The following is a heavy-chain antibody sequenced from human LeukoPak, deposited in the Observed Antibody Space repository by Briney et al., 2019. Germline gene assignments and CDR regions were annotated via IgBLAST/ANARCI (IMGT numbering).Heavy chain of an antibody. Sequence: SETLSLTCTVSGGSISTYYWSWIRHSPGKGLEWIGYIYYSGTTNYNPSLTSRVTISVDTSKNQFSLKLNSVTAADTAVYYCAREDPQTTVPEGLDVWGQGTSVTVSS. J-gene: IGHJ6*02. CDR1: GGSISTYY. D-gene: IGHD4-17*01. CDR2: IYYSGTT. V-gene: IGHV4-59*01. CDR3: AREDPQTTVPEGLDV.